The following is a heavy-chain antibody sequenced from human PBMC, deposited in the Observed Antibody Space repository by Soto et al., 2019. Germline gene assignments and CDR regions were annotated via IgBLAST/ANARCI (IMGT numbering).Heavy chain of an antibody. V-gene: IGHV1-18*01. Sequence: QVQLVQSGAEVKKPGASVKVSCKASGYTFTSYGISWVRQAPGQGLEWMGWINAYNGNTNYAQKLQGSVTMTTDTSTRTAYIELRRLSSDDTAVFYCARDPVAGTYFDYGGQGTLVTVSS. J-gene: IGHJ4*02. CDR3: ARDPVAGTYFDY. CDR2: INAYNGNT. D-gene: IGHD6-19*01. CDR1: GYTFTSYG.